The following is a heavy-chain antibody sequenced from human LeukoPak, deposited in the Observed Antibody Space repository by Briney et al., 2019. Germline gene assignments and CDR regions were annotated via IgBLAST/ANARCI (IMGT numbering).Heavy chain of an antibody. V-gene: IGHV4-39*01. CDR3: ASYGSGSYYWAAFDY. D-gene: IGHD3-10*01. J-gene: IGHJ4*02. CDR2: IYYSGST. Sequence: KPSETLSLTCTVSGGSISSSSYYWGWIRQPPGKGLEWIGSIYYSGSTYYNPSLKSRVTISVDTPKNQFSLKLSSVTAADTAVYYCASYGSGSYYWAAFDYWGQGTLVTVSS. CDR1: GGSISSSSYY.